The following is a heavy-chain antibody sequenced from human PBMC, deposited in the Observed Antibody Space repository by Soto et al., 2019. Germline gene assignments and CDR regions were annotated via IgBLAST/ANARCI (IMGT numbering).Heavy chain of an antibody. CDR2: IKSKTDGGTT. CDR3: TTIGTDDAFDI. V-gene: IGHV3-15*07. CDR1: GFTVTNAW. Sequence: GGSLRLSCAASGFTVTNAWMIWVRQAPGKGLEWVGRIKSKTDGGTTDYAAPVKGRFTISRDDSKNTLYLQMNSLKTEDTAVYYCTTIGTDDAFDIWGQGTMVTVSS. J-gene: IGHJ3*02. D-gene: IGHD6-13*01.